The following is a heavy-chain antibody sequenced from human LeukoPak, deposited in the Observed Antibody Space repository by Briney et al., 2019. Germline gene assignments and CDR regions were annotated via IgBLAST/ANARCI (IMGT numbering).Heavy chain of an antibody. CDR3: AGYYSSIYGMDV. CDR1: GFTFSSYW. V-gene: IGHV4-34*08. Sequence: GSLRLSCAASGFTFSSYWMSWIRQPPGKGLEWIGEISHSGSTYYNASLKSRITISVDTSKRQFSLRMNSVTAADTAVYFCAGYYSSIYGMDVWGQGTSVTVSS. J-gene: IGHJ6*02. D-gene: IGHD3-22*01. CDR2: ISHSGST.